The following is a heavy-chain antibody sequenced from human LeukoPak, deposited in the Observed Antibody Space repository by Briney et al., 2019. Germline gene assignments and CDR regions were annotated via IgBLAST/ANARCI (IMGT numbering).Heavy chain of an antibody. D-gene: IGHD6-13*01. Sequence: SQTLSLTCAISGDSVSSNIAAWNWIRQSPSRGLEWLGRTYYRSKWYNDYALSLKSRITIKADTYRNQFSLQLNSVTPDDSAVYYCARGVSSSRGDWLDPGGQGTQVTVSS. J-gene: IGHJ5*02. CDR2: TYYRSKWYN. V-gene: IGHV6-1*01. CDR3: ARGVSSSRGDWLDP. CDR1: GDSVSSNIAA.